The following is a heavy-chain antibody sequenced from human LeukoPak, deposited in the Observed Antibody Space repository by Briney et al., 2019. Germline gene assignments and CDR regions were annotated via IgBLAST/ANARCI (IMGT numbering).Heavy chain of an antibody. V-gene: IGHV3-7*01. CDR2: IKQDGSEK. CDR3: ARDYGDYGTYFDY. J-gene: IGHJ4*02. D-gene: IGHD4-17*01. CDR1: GFTFSSYW. Sequence: GGSLRLSCAASGFTFSSYWMSWVRQAPGKGLEWVANIKQDGSEKYYVDSVKGRFTISRDNAKNSLYLQMNSLRAEDTAVYYCARDYGDYGTYFDYWGQGTLVTVSS.